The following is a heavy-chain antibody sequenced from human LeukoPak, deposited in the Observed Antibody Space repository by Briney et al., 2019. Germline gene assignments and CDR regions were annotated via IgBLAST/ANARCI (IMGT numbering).Heavy chain of an antibody. CDR1: GYTFTGYY. J-gene: IGHJ3*02. D-gene: IGHD6-19*01. CDR2: INPNSGGT. CDR3: ARGRGQWLVLDAFDI. Sequence: GASVKVSCKASGYTFTGYYMHWVRQAPGQGLEWIGWINPNSGGTNYAQKFQGRVTMTRDTSISTAYMELSRLRSDDTAVYYCARGRGQWLVLDAFDIWGQGTMVTVSS. V-gene: IGHV1-2*02.